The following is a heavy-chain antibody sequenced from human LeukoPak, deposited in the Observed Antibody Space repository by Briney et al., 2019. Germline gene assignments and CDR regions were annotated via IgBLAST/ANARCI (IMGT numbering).Heavy chain of an antibody. D-gene: IGHD1-1*01. J-gene: IGHJ2*01. CDR3: AGRDTTGYIPREWDYWYIDL. CDR1: GFTFSTYS. Sequence: GGSLRLSCAASGFTFSTYSMNWVRQAPGKGLEWVSYISTSSSTIYYADSVKGRFTISSDNANNSLYLQMNSLRAEDTAVYYCAGRDTTGYIPREWDYWYIDLWGRGTLVSVSS. V-gene: IGHV3-48*01. CDR2: ISTSSSTI.